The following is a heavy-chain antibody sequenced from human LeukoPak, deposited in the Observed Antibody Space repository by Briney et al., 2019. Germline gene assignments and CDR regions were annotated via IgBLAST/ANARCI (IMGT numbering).Heavy chain of an antibody. CDR1: GGTFNSYG. CDR2: VIAIFGRI. CDR3: ARGELGDRSGFSFFDY. D-gene: IGHD3-22*01. V-gene: IGHV1-69*05. Sequence: SVKVSCKAPGGTFNSYGISWVRQAPGQGLEWMGGVIAIFGRIKYGQKFQGRATITTDESTSTAYMELGSLTSEDTGVYYCARGELGDRSGFSFFDYWGQGTLVTVSS. J-gene: IGHJ4*02.